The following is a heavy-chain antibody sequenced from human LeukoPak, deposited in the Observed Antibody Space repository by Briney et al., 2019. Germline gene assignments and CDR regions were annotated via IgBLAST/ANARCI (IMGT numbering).Heavy chain of an antibody. CDR2: VNPNSGNT. J-gene: IGHJ6*03. D-gene: IGHD3-10*01. CDR1: GYTFTSYD. V-gene: IGHV1-8*01. Sequence: ASVKVSCKASGYTFTSYDINWVRQAPGQGLEWMGWVNPNSGNTGYAQKFQGRVTMTRNTSISTAYMELSSLRSEDTAVYYCARGEGPGSLWSRSEYYYYMDVWGKGTTVTISS. CDR3: ARGEGPGSLWSRSEYYYYMDV.